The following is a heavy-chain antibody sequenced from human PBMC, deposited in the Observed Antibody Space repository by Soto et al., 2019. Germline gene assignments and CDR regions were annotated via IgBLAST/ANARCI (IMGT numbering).Heavy chain of an antibody. CDR1: GASISSGDYY. V-gene: IGHV4-61*08. CDR2: IYYSGST. D-gene: IGHD3-22*01. Sequence: SETLSLTCTVSGASISSGDYYWSWIRQPPGKGLEWIGYIYYSGSTNYNPSLKSRVTISVDTSKNQFSLKLSSVTAADTAVYYCARGDSSGYYGYYYYGMDVWGQGTTVTVSS. J-gene: IGHJ6*02. CDR3: ARGDSSGYYGYYYYGMDV.